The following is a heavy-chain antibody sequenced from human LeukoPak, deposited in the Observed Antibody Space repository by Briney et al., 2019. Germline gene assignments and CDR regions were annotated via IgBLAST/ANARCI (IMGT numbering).Heavy chain of an antibody. J-gene: IGHJ4*02. V-gene: IGHV3-13*01. CDR1: GFTFSTYD. CDR3: ARDSPERGYSYGPLDNYFDY. D-gene: IGHD5-18*01. Sequence: PGGSLRLSCAASGFTFSTYDMHWVRQATGKGLEWVSAIGTAGEIYYPGSVKGRFTISRENAKNSLYLQMNSLRAGDTAVYYCARDSPERGYSYGPLDNYFDYWGQGTLVTVSS. CDR2: IGTAGEI.